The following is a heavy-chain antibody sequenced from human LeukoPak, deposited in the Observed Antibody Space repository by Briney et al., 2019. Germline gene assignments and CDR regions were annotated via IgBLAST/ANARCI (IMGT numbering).Heavy chain of an antibody. CDR2: ITDSGRKT. Sequence: GGSLRLSWAASGLTFSNYAMNWVRQASGKGLEWVSGITDSGRKTYYADSVKGRFTISRDNSKNTLYLQMNSLRPEDTAVYYCARTGDPLYYYGSGSYPKAGGPPDYWGQGTLVTVSS. CDR1: GLTFSNYA. V-gene: IGHV3-23*01. D-gene: IGHD3-10*01. J-gene: IGHJ4*02. CDR3: ARTGDPLYYYGSGSYPKAGGPPDY.